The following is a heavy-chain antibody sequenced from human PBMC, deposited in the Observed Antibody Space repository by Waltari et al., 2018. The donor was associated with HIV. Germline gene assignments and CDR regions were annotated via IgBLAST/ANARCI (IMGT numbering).Heavy chain of an antibody. V-gene: IGHV4-34*01. D-gene: IGHD3-10*01. CDR3: ARESRGRIRQGGINWFDP. Sequence: QVHLQQWGAGQLKASEPLSLTCAVYGGSLTDFYWSWLRQCPGRGIEWIAEIDHNGRNDCNPSRKSRITIAIDPPKNQVSLTLKSVTAADAGVYCCARESRGRIRQGGINWFDPWGQGTPVNVLS. J-gene: IGHJ5*02. CDR2: IDHNGRN. CDR1: GGSLTDFY.